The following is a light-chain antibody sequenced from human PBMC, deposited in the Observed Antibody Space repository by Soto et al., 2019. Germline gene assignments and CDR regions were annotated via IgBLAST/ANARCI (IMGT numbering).Light chain of an antibody. J-gene: IGKJ1*01. V-gene: IGKV3-15*01. Sequence: IVMTQSPVTLSMSPGDRATLSCRASQNVATNVAWYQQKPGQAPRLLSYGASIRANGVPARFSGRGSGTEFTLTLDSLQSEDFAVFYCHQATSGLRTFGRGTRVEV. CDR2: GAS. CDR1: QNVATN. CDR3: HQATSGLRT.